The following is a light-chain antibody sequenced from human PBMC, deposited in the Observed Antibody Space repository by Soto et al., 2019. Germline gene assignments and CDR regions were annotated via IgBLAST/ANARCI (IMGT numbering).Light chain of an antibody. CDR2: DAS. CDR3: QQRSNWPLT. V-gene: IGKV3-11*01. Sequence: EIVLTQSPATLSLSPGERATLSCRASQSVGSSLAWYQQKRGQAPRLLIYDASNRATGIPARFSGSGSGTDFTLTISSLEPEDFAVYYCQQRSNWPLTFGGGTKVEIK. CDR1: QSVGSS. J-gene: IGKJ4*01.